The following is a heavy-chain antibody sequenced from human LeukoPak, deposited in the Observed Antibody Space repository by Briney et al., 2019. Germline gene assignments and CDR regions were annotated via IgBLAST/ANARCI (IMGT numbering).Heavy chain of an antibody. V-gene: IGHV3-21*01. CDR1: GFTFNTFN. D-gene: IGHD3-9*01. J-gene: IGHJ4*02. Sequence: GGSLRLSCAASGFTFNTFNMNWVRQAPGKGLEWVSSITSGGDYIYYADSVKGRFTTSRDNAKNSLSLQLNGLRVEDTAVYYCARGHYDVLAASYKWTPDYWGQGTLVTVSS. CDR3: ARGHYDVLAASYKWTPDY. CDR2: ITSGGDYI.